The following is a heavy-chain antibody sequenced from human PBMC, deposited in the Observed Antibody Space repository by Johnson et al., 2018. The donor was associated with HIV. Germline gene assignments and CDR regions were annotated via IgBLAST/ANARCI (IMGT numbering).Heavy chain of an antibody. CDR3: ARSGGDPNAFDI. Sequence: VQLVESGGGLVQPGGSLRLSCAASRFTVSSNYMTWVRQAPGKGLEWVSVIYSGGNTYYADSVKGRFTISRDNSKNSLFLQMNSLRVEDTAVYYCARSGGDPNAFDIWGQGTMVTVSS. J-gene: IGHJ3*02. D-gene: IGHD1-26*01. CDR2: IYSGGNT. V-gene: IGHV3-66*01. CDR1: RFTVSSNY.